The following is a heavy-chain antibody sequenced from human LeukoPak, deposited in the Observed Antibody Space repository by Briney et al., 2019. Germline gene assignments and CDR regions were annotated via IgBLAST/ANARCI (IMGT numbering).Heavy chain of an antibody. J-gene: IGHJ5*02. V-gene: IGHV4-59*11. CDR3: ARDGLDFWSGYPKGWLDP. D-gene: IGHD3-3*01. CDR1: GGSISSHY. CDR2: IYYSGST. Sequence: SETLSLTCTVSGGSISSHYWSWIRQPPGKGLEWIGYIYYSGSTNYNPSLKSRVTISVDTSKNQFSLKLSSVTAADTAVYYCARDGLDFWSGYPKGWLDPWGQGTLVTVSS.